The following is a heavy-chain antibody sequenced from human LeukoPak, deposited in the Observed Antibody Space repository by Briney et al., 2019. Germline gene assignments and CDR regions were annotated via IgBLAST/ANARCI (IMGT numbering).Heavy chain of an antibody. V-gene: IGHV3-30*02. CDR1: GFTFSNYA. Sequence: GGSLRLSCAASGFTFSNYAMHWVRQAPGKGLEWLAYIRYDGSSKYYADFVKGRFTISRDYSKNTLYLHMNSLRAEDTAVYYCARIETSGYSYGYYYYYYMDVWGKGTTVTVSS. CDR3: ARIETSGYSYGYYYYYYMDV. D-gene: IGHD5-18*01. J-gene: IGHJ6*03. CDR2: IRYDGSSK.